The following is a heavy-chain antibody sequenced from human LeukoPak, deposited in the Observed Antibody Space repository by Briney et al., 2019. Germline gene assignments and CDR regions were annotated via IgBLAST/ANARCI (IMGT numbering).Heavy chain of an antibody. V-gene: IGHV3-7*01. Sequence: PGGTLRLSCAASGFTFSGYWMNWVRQAPGKGLEWVANIKQDGSEKYYVDSVKGRFTISRDNAKNTLYLQMNSLRAEDTAVYYCAQGAVVRGAYYLDYWGQGTLVTVSS. CDR2: IKQDGSEK. CDR3: AQGAVVRGAYYLDY. J-gene: IGHJ4*02. CDR1: GFTFSGYW. D-gene: IGHD3-10*01.